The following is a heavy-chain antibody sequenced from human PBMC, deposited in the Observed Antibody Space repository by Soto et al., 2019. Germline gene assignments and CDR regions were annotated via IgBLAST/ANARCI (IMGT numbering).Heavy chain of an antibody. V-gene: IGHV4-4*07. CDR3: ARDRYSIAARRGWFDR. J-gene: IGHJ5*02. D-gene: IGHD6-6*01. Sequence: QVQLQGSGPGLVKPSETLSLTCTVPGGSISSYYWGWIRQAAGKGLEWIGRIYTSGSTNYNPTLKSRVTMSVDKSKNQCSLLLISVTAADTAVYYCARDRYSIAARRGWFDRWGQGTLVTVSS. CDR1: GGSISSYY. CDR2: IYTSGST.